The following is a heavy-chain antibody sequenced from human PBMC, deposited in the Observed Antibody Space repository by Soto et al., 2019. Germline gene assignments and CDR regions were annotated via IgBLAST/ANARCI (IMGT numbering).Heavy chain of an antibody. J-gene: IGHJ4*02. CDR1: GGTFSSYA. V-gene: IGHV1-69*13. D-gene: IGHD3-10*01. CDR3: ARDRNMVRGVIITLSGFDY. Sequence: SVKVSCKASGGTFSSYAISWVRQAPGQGLEWMGGIIPTFGTANYAQKFQGRVTITADESTSTAYMELSSLRSEDTAVYYCARDRNMVRGVIITLSGFDYWGQGTLATVSS. CDR2: IIPTFGTA.